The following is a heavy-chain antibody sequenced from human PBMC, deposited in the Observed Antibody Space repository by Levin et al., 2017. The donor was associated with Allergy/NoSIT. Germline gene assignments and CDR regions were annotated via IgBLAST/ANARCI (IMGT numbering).Heavy chain of an antibody. CDR1: DDSISGYY. CDR2: MYYTGST. V-gene: IGHV4-59*01. Sequence: SQTLSLTCTVSDDSISGYYWTWIRPPPGKGLEWIGHMYYTGSTNYNPSLKSRVTISVGSSKNQFSLNLNSVTAADTAVYYCARGLGESSRYTHGYWGQGTLVTVSS. D-gene: IGHD3-16*02. J-gene: IGHJ4*02. CDR3: ARGLGESSRYTHGY.